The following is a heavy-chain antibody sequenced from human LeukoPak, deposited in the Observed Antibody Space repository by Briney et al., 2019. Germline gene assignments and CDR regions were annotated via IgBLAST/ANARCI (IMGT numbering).Heavy chain of an antibody. V-gene: IGHV3-33*05. Sequence: AGGSLRLSCAASGFTFSSYGMHWVRQAPGKGLEWVAVISYDGSNKYYADSVKGRFTISRDNSKNSLYLQMNSLRAEDTAVYYCARDDGSYSRSPGFDNWGQGTLVTVSS. CDR1: GFTFSSYG. CDR2: ISYDGSNK. J-gene: IGHJ4*02. CDR3: ARDDGSYSRSPGFDN. D-gene: IGHD1-26*01.